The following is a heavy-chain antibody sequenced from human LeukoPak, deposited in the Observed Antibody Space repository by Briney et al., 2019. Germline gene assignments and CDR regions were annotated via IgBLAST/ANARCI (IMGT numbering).Heavy chain of an antibody. D-gene: IGHD2-2*01. CDR1: GGSLSGYF. CDR3: ARAGFLGYCSSTSCYASRRYFDL. Sequence: SETLSLTCAVYGGSLSGYFWSWIRQPPGKGLEWIGEINHSGSTNYNPSLKSRVTISVDTSKNQFSLKLSSVTAADTAVYYCARAGFLGYCSSTSCYASRRYFDLWGRGTLVTVSS. J-gene: IGHJ2*01. V-gene: IGHV4-34*01. CDR2: INHSGST.